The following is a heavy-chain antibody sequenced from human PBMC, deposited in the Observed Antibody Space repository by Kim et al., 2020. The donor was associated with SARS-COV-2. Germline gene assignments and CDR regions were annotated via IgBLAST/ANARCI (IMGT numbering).Heavy chain of an antibody. CDR3: ARDNRRVAGSGLAFDI. D-gene: IGHD6-19*01. CDR1: GFSISSYA. Sequence: GGSLRLSCAASGFSISSYAMSWVRQAPGKGLEWVSVIYSGGGSTFYADSVKGRFTMSRDNSKNTLYLRLNSLRAEDTAVYHCARDNRRVAGSGLAFDIWGQGTMVTVSS. CDR2: IYSGGGST. J-gene: IGHJ3*02. V-gene: IGHV3-23*03.